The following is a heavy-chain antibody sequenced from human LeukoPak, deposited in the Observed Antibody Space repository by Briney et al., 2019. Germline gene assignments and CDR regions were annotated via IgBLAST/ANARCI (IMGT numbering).Heavy chain of an antibody. J-gene: IGHJ5*02. CDR2: ISYDGSNK. CDR1: GFSFSSYG. D-gene: IGHD3-10*01. CDR3: AKDVSGWSGGNWFDP. V-gene: IGHV3-30*18. Sequence: GGSLRLSFAASGFSFSSYGMHWVRQAPGKGLEWVAVISYDGSNKYYADSVKGRFTISRDNSKNTLYLQMNSLRAEDTAVYYCAKDVSGWSGGNWFDPWGQGTLVTVSS.